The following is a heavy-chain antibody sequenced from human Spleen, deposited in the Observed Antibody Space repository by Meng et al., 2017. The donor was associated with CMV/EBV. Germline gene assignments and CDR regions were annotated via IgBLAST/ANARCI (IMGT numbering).Heavy chain of an antibody. CDR2: INHSGST. V-gene: IGHV4-34*01. J-gene: IGHJ4*02. D-gene: IGHD3-16*01. CDR1: GGSFSGYY. Sequence: GSLRLSCAVYGGSFSGYYWSWIRQPPGKGLEWIGEINHSGSTNYNPSLKSRVTISVDTSKNHFSLKLSSVTAADTAVYYCARIGPPGETPNRYFDYWGQGTLVTVSS. CDR3: ARIGPPGETPNRYFDY.